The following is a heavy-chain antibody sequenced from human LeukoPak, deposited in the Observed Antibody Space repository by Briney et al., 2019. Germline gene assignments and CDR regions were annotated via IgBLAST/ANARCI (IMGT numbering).Heavy chain of an antibody. Sequence: GGSLRLSCAASEFTFSSFWMNWVRQAPGKGLEWVANIKQDGSEKYYVDSVKGRFTISRDNAKNSLYLQMNSLRAEDTAVYYCARVEAYYDFDYWGQGTLVTVSS. D-gene: IGHD3-22*01. J-gene: IGHJ4*02. CDR3: ARVEAYYDFDY. V-gene: IGHV3-7*01. CDR1: EFTFSSFW. CDR2: IKQDGSEK.